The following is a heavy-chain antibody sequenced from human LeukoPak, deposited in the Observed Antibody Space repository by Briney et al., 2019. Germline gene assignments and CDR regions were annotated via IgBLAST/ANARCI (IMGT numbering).Heavy chain of an antibody. Sequence: KPSETLSLTCTVSGGSISSSSYYWGWIRQPPGKGLEWIGSIYYSGSTYYNPSLKSRVTISVDTSKNQFSLKLSSATAADTAVYYCARRANTMVRGVSYFDYWGQGTLVTVSS. CDR2: IYYSGST. D-gene: IGHD3-10*01. V-gene: IGHV4-39*01. CDR3: ARRANTMVRGVSYFDY. J-gene: IGHJ4*02. CDR1: GGSISSSSYY.